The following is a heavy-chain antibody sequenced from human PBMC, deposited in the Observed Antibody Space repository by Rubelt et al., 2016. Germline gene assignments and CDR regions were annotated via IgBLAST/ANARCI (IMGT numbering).Heavy chain of an antibody. J-gene: IGHJ4*02. CDR1: GYTLTTFG. D-gene: IGHD4/OR15-4a*01. V-gene: IGHV1-2*06. CDR2: VHPNSGGT. CDR3: AKDGRVESSDYGLPDYFDY. Sequence: QVQLVQSGAEVQKPGASVKVSCKASGYTLTTFGLTWVRQAPGQGLEWMGRVHPNSGGTNLAQNFQGRVTLTRDTSTSTVYMELSSLRSEDTAVYYCAKDGRVESSDYGLPDYFDYWGQGTLVTVSS.